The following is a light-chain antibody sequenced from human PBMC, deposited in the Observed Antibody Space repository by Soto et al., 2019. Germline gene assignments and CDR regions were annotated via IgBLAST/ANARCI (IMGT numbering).Light chain of an antibody. CDR3: GTWDTSLSNWV. V-gene: IGLV1-51*01. Sequence: QSVLTQPPSMSAAPGQRVTISCSGTSSNIGDNFVSWYRQFPGTAPELLIYDNYKRPSGIPDRFSGSKSGTSATLGITGLQTWDEADYYCGTWDTSLSNWVFGGGTKLTVL. CDR2: DNY. CDR1: SSNIGDNF. J-gene: IGLJ3*02.